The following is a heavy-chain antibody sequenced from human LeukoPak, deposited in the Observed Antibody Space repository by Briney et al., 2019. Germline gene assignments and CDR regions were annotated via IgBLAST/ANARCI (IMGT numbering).Heavy chain of an antibody. Sequence: ASVKVSCKASGYTFTSYGISWVRQAPGQGLEWMGWINTNTGNPTYAQGFTGRFVFSLDTSVSTAYLQISSLKAEDTAVYYCARDPGARELSGFGDYLYYYYMDVWGKGTTVTVSS. D-gene: IGHD3-10*01. V-gene: IGHV7-4-1*02. CDR3: ARDPGARELSGFGDYLYYYYMDV. CDR1: GYTFTSYG. J-gene: IGHJ6*03. CDR2: INTNTGNP.